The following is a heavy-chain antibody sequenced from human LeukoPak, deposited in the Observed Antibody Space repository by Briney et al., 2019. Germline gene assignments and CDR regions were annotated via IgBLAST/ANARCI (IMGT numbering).Heavy chain of an antibody. CDR2: IKQDGSEK. CDR1: GFNFSNYD. Sequence: PGGSLRLSCAASGFNFSNYDMHCVRQDPGKGLEWVANIKQDGSEKYYVDSVRGRFTISRDNATNSLYLQMNSLRAEDTAVYYCARDLNCFDYWGQGTLVTVSS. CDR3: ARDLNCFDY. V-gene: IGHV3-7*01. J-gene: IGHJ4*02.